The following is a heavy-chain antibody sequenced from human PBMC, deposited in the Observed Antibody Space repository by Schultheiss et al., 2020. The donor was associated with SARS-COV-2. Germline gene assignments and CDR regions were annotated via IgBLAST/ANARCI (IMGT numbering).Heavy chain of an antibody. V-gene: IGHV4-31*03. CDR2: IYYSGST. D-gene: IGHD3-22*01. CDR3: ARDSYYDSSGYPRVCAFDI. Sequence: SETLSLTCTVSGGSISSGGYYWSWIRQHPGKGLEWIGNIYYSGSTYYNPSLKSRVTISVDMSKNQFSLKLSSVTAADTAVYYCARDSYYDSSGYPRVCAFDIWGQGTMVTVSS. J-gene: IGHJ3*02. CDR1: GGSISSGGYY.